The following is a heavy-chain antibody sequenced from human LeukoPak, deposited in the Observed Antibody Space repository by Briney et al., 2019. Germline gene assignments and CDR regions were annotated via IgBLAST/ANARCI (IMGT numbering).Heavy chain of an antibody. D-gene: IGHD5-18*01. V-gene: IGHV1-69*05. Sequence: SVKVSCKASGGTFSSYAISWVRQAPGQGLEWMGGIIPIFGTANYAQKFQGRVTITTDESTSTAYMELSSLRSEDTAVYYCARGGYSYGQYYYYYMDVWGKGTTVTVSS. CDR3: ARGGYSYGQYYYYYMDV. CDR1: GGTFSSYA. J-gene: IGHJ6*03. CDR2: IIPIFGTA.